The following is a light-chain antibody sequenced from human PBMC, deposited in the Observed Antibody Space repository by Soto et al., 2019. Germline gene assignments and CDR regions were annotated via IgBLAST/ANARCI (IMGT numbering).Light chain of an antibody. Sequence: EIVMTQSPGTLSVSPGERATLSCRASQSVSSNLAWYQQKPGQAPRLLIYGASTRATGIPARFSGSGSGTEFTLTISSLQSEDFAVYYCQQYNNWPPPTFGGGTKVEIK. CDR3: QQYNNWPPPT. CDR2: GAS. CDR1: QSVSSN. V-gene: IGKV3-15*01. J-gene: IGKJ4*01.